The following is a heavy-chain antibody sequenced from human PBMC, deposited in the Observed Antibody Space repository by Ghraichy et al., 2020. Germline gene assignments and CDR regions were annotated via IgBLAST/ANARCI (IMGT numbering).Heavy chain of an antibody. CDR1: GFTVSNNY. CDR2: IYSGGTT. D-gene: IGHD3-10*01. J-gene: IGHJ4*02. Sequence: GGSLRLSCAASGFTVSNNYMSWVRQAPGKGLEWVSIIYSGGTTYTADSVKGRFTISRDNSKNTLYLQMNSLRVEDTAVYYCARSQYFREFDYWGQGTLVTVSS. V-gene: IGHV3-53*01. CDR3: ARSQYFREFDY.